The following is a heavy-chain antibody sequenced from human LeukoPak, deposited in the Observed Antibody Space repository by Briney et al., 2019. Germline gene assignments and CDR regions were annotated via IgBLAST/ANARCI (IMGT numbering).Heavy chain of an antibody. CDR2: INPNSGGT. CDR3: ARGMIAVAGTGGDYYYYYMDV. CDR1: GYTFTGYY. D-gene: IGHD6-19*01. Sequence: GASVKVSCKASGYTFTGYYMHWVRQAPGQGLEWMGWINPNSGGTNYAQKFQGRVTMTRDTSISTAYMELSRLRSDDTAVYYCARGMIAVAGTGGDYYYYYMDVWGKGTTVTISS. J-gene: IGHJ6*03. V-gene: IGHV1-2*02.